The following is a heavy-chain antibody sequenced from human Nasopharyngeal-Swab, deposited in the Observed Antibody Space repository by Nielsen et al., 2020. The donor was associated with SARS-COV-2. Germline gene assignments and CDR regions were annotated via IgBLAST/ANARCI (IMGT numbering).Heavy chain of an antibody. CDR3: ARDNDSYGYDY. D-gene: IGHD5-18*01. CDR2: ISAYNGNT. CDR1: GYTFTSYG. Sequence: ASVKVSCKASGYTFTSYGISRVRQAPAQGLEWMGWISAYNGNTNYAQKLQGRVTMTTDTSTSTAYMELRSLRSDDTAVYYCARDNDSYGYDYWGQGTLVTVSS. V-gene: IGHV1-18*01. J-gene: IGHJ4*02.